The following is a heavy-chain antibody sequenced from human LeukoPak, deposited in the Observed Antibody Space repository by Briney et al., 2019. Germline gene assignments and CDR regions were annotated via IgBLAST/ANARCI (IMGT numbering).Heavy chain of an antibody. CDR2: IHYSGST. D-gene: IGHD3-10*01. J-gene: IGHJ4*02. CDR1: GGSISGYF. V-gene: IGHV4-59*01. Sequence: SETLSLTCTVSGGSISGYFWSGIREPPGKGLDWIGYIHYSGSTNYNPSLNSRVTISVDTSKNQFSLKLSSVTAADTAVYYCARDRDGEQLSYWGQGTLVTVSS. CDR3: ARDRDGEQLSY.